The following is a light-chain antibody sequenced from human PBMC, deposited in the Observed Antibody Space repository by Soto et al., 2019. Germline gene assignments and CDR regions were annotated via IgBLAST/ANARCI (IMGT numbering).Light chain of an antibody. CDR3: RQYGRSPPII. Sequence: EIVLTQSPGTLSLSPGERATLSCRASQSVSNNYLAWYQQKPGRAPRLLIYGASSRATGIPDRFSGSGSGTDFTLTISRLEPEDFAVYYCRQYGRSPPIIFGPGTKVDIK. J-gene: IGKJ3*01. CDR2: GAS. CDR1: QSVSNNY. V-gene: IGKV3-20*01.